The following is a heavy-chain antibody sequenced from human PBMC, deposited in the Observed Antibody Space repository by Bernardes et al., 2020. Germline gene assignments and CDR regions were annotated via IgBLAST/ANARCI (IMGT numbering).Heavy chain of an antibody. CDR2: IVGSGETA. D-gene: IGHD3-3*01. Sequence: VGSLILSCSASGLTFGLSAMGWVRQAPGRGLQWISSIVGSGETAFYADSVKGRFTISRDNSNNNLFLQMSGLTADDTAIYFCAKDDATHDFWSGGFDNYYPMDAWGQGTAVTVSS. V-gene: IGHV3-23*01. CDR3: AKDDATHDFWSGGFDNYYPMDA. J-gene: IGHJ6*02. CDR1: GLTFGLSA.